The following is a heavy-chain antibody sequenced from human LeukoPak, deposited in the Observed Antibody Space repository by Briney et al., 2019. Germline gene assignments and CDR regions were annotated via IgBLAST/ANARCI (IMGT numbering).Heavy chain of an antibody. CDR2: TYYRSKWYN. CDR1: GDSVSSNSAA. J-gene: IGHJ6*02. CDR3: ARESVAEESWYYGMDV. D-gene: IGHD6-19*01. V-gene: IGHV6-1*01. Sequence: SQTPSLTCAISGDSVSSNSAAWNWIRQSPSRGLEWLGRTYYRSKWYNDYAVSVKSRITINPDTSKNQFSLQLNSVTPEDTAVYYCARESVAEESWYYGMDVWGQGTTVTVSS.